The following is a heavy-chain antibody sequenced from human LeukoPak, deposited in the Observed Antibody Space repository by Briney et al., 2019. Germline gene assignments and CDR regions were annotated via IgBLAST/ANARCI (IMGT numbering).Heavy chain of an antibody. Sequence: GGALRLSCAASGFTLSSYSMNWVRQAPGKGLEGVSHIRRRGTVYYADSLKGRSSPSSDIAKNSLLLQLNSLRAEDTAVYFCARDQSLDDSVNYFAFWGQGTLVTVSS. CDR3: ARDQSLDDSVNYFAF. D-gene: IGHD2-15*01. V-gene: IGHV3-48*04. CDR2: IRRRGTV. CDR1: GFTLSSYS. J-gene: IGHJ4*02.